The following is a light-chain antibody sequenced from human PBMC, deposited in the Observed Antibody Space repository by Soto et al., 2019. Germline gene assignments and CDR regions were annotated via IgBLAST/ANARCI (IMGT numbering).Light chain of an antibody. V-gene: IGKV1-5*01. J-gene: IGKJ2*01. CDR2: DAS. CDR1: QSISSW. CDR3: QQYSSYLYT. Sequence: DIQMTQSPSTLSAYVGERVTITCRASQSISSWLAWYQQKPGKAPKLLIYDASTLESGVPSRFSGSGSGTEFTLTISSLQPDDFATYYCQQYSSYLYTFGQGTKLEIK.